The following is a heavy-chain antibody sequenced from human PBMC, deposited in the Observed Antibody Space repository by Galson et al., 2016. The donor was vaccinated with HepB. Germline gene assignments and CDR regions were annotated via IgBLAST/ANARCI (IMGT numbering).Heavy chain of an antibody. Sequence: SLRLSCAASGFTFSTYGMHWVRQAPGKGLEWVAVIWYDGSNKYYADSVKGRFTISRDNPKNTLYLQMNSLRVEDTGLYYCARDFVPFERGFDYWGKGALVTVSS. CDR1: GFTFSTYG. V-gene: IGHV3-33*01. CDR3: ARDFVPFERGFDY. J-gene: IGHJ4*02. CDR2: IWYDGSNK. D-gene: IGHD2/OR15-2a*01.